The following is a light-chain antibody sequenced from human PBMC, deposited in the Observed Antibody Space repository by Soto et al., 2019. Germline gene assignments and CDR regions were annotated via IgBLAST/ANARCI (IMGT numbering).Light chain of an antibody. J-gene: IGKJ4*01. CDR3: QQYGSSPLT. Sequence: EIVLTQSPGTLSLSPGERATLSCRASQSVSSNYLAWYQQKPGQAPRLLIYGASSRATGIPDRFSGSGSATDLTLTISRLEPEDFAVYYCQQYGSSPLTFGGGTKVDI. CDR1: QSVSSNY. V-gene: IGKV3-20*01. CDR2: GAS.